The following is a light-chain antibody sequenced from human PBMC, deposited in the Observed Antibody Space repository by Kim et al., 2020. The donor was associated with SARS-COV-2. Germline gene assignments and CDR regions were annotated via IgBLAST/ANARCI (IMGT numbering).Light chain of an antibody. V-gene: IGKV3D-15*01. CDR3: QQYSNWPLT. Sequence: EVVMTQSPATLSLSPGERATLSCRASQTVSSNFLAWYQQKPGQTPRLLIYDTSSRATGIPARFSGSGSGPEFTLTISTRQSEDFAVYYCQQYSNWPLTFGQGTKVDIK. CDR2: DTS. J-gene: IGKJ1*01. CDR1: QTVSSN.